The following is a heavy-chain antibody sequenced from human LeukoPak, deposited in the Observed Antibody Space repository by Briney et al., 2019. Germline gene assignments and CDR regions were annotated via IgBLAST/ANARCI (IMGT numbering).Heavy chain of an antibody. V-gene: IGHV3-21*01. CDR1: GFTFSSYS. CDR3: ARDSIAAALDY. Sequence: GGSLRLSCAASGFTFSSYSMNWVRQAPGKGLEWVSSISSSSSYIYYADSVKGRFTISRDNTKNSLYLQMNSLRAEDTAVYYCARDSIAAALDYWGQGTLVTVSS. J-gene: IGHJ4*02. CDR2: ISSSSSYI. D-gene: IGHD6-13*01.